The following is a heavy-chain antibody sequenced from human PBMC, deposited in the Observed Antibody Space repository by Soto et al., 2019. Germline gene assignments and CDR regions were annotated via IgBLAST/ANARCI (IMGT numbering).Heavy chain of an antibody. CDR1: GYTFTSYY. Sequence: QVQLVQSGAEVKKPGASVKVSCKASGYTFTSYYMHWVRQAPGQGLEWMGIINPSGGSTSYAQKFPGRVTMTRDTSTSTVYMELSSLRSEDTAVYYCARGGYYGSGSYSAWAYWGQGTLVTVSS. CDR2: INPSGGST. J-gene: IGHJ4*02. D-gene: IGHD3-10*01. CDR3: ARGGYYGSGSYSAWAY. V-gene: IGHV1-46*01.